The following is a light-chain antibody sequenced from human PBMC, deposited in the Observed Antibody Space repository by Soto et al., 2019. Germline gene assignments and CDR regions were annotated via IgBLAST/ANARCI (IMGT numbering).Light chain of an antibody. CDR3: QQYKTYSPT. V-gene: IGKV1-5*03. CDR2: MAS. CDR1: QSVDNW. J-gene: IGKJ1*01. Sequence: DIQVTQSPSALSASVGDRVTITCRVSQSVDNWLAWYQRRPGKAPKLLIYMASTLEVGVPSRFSGSASGTEFTLTISSLQPDDSATYYCQQYKTYSPTFGQGTKVEI.